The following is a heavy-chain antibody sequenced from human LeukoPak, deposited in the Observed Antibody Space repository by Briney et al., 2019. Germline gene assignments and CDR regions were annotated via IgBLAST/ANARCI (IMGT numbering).Heavy chain of an antibody. Sequence: GASVKVSCKASGGTFSSYAISWVRQAPGQGLEWMGGIIPIFGTADYAQKFQGRVTIAADESTSTAYMELSSLRSEDTAVYYCAISWSQTEPYYYYMDVWGKGTTVTISS. CDR1: GGTFSSYA. V-gene: IGHV1-69*13. J-gene: IGHJ6*03. CDR2: IIPIFGTA. CDR3: AISWSQTEPYYYYMDV. D-gene: IGHD6-13*01.